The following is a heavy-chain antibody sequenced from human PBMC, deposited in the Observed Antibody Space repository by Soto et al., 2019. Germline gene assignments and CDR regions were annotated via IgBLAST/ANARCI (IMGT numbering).Heavy chain of an antibody. D-gene: IGHD3-10*01. V-gene: IGHV1-18*01. J-gene: IGHJ5*02. CDR3: VRALYYYGSGSYSWWFDP. Sequence: ASVKVSCKASGYTFTSYGISWVRQAPGQGLEWMGWISAYNGNTNYAQKLQGRVTMTTDTSTSTAYMELRSLRSDVTAVFYCVRALYYYGSGSYSWWFDPWGQGTLVTVSS. CDR2: ISAYNGNT. CDR1: GYTFTSYG.